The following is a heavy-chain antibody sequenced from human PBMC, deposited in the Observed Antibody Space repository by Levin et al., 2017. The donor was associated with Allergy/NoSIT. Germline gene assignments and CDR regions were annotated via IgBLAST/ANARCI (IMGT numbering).Heavy chain of an antibody. Sequence: SQTLSLTCAVDGGSFRGYWSWIRQSPGKGLEWIGEINQVGSTNNNPSLESRLTLSVDRSKNQLSLKLQSVTAADTAVYYCARARPPDILTEFYHNIFDIWVQGTKVTVSS. CDR1: GGSFRGY. CDR2: INQVGST. V-gene: IGHV4-34*01. D-gene: IGHD3-9*01. J-gene: IGHJ3*02. CDR3: ARARPPDILTEFYHNIFDI.